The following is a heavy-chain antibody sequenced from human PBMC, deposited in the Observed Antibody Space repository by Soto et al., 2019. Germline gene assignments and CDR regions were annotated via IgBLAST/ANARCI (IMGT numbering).Heavy chain of an antibody. CDR2: ISVSGDST. J-gene: IGHJ4*02. CDR1: GFTFSTYA. V-gene: IGHV3-23*01. CDR3: ATRHLPYCSGGTCNPFDF. D-gene: IGHD2-15*01. Sequence: GGSLRLSCAASGFTFSTYAMNWVRQAPGKGLEWVSTISVSGDSTYYADSVKGRFAISRDNSKNTLYLQMNSLRAEDTSMYYCATRHLPYCSGGTCNPFDFWGQGALVTVSS.